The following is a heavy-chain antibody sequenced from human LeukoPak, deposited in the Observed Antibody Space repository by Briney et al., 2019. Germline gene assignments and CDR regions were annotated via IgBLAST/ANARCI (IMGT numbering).Heavy chain of an antibody. J-gene: IGHJ4*02. D-gene: IGHD2-15*01. Sequence: ASVKVSCKASGYTFTSNYIHWVRQAPGQGLEWLGMIYPRDGSTSYAQKFQGRVTITADESTSTAYMELSSLRSEDTAVYYCARDLKAYCSGGSCYRLDYWGQGTLVTVSS. CDR3: ARDLKAYCSGGSCYRLDY. V-gene: IGHV1-46*01. CDR1: GYTFTSNY. CDR2: IYPRDGST.